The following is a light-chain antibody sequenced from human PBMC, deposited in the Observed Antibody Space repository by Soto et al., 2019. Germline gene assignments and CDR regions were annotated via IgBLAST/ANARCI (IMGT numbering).Light chain of an antibody. Sequence: QSALTQPASVSGSPGQSFTISCTGTSSDVGAYHSVSWYQQHPGKAPKLIIFDVSNRPSGVSNRFSGSKSGNTASLTISGLQAEDEADYYCSSFTDIGTVMFGGGTKVTVL. V-gene: IGLV2-14*03. CDR3: SSFTDIGTVM. J-gene: IGLJ3*02. CDR1: SSDVGAYHS. CDR2: DVS.